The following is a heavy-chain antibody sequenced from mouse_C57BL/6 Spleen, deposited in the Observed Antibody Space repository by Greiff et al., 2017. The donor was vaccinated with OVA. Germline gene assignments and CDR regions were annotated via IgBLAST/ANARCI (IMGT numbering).Heavy chain of an antibody. J-gene: IGHJ3*01. CDR1: GYAFSSSW. D-gene: IGHD2-12*01. V-gene: IGHV1-82*01. CDR3: AREDDVGFAY. Sequence: VQLQESGPELVKPGASVKISCKASGYAFSSSWMNWVKQRPGKGLEWIGRIYPGDGDTNYNGKFKGKATLTADKSSSTAYMQLSSLTSEDSAVYFCAREDDVGFAYWGQGTLVTVSA. CDR2: IYPGDGDT.